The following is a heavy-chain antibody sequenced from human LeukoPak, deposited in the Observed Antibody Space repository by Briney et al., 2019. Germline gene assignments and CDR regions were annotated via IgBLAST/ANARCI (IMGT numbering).Heavy chain of an antibody. CDR2: ISHTEGT. CDR3: AKFVFGHSVSLCYIP. V-gene: IGHV4-34*01. Sequence: SETLSLTCGVFGVSINDYYWSWIRQSPGKGLEWIGEISHTEGTRYNPSLESRVTMSVGTSENQLSLKLIFVTAADTAVYYCAKFVFGHSVSLCYIPGGWGTRAT. J-gene: IGHJ5*02. D-gene: IGHD3-3*01. CDR1: GVSINDYY.